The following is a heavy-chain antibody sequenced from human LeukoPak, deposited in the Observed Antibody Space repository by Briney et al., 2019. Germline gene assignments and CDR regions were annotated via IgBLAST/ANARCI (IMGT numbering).Heavy chain of an antibody. CDR2: LYSGGNT. CDR1: GFTVSSNY. J-gene: IGHJ4*02. CDR3: AREVSFDC. Sequence: GRSLRLSCAASGFTVSSNYMSWVRRAPGKGLEWVSVLYSGGNTYYADSVKGRFTISRDNSKNTLFLQMNSLRAEDTAIYYCAREVSFDCWGQGTLVTVSS. V-gene: IGHV3-66*01. D-gene: IGHD5/OR15-5a*01.